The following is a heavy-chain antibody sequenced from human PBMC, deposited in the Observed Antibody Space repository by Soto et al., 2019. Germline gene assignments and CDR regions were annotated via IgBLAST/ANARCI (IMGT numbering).Heavy chain of an antibody. CDR3: ARDPGYSYGYN. Sequence: QVQLVQSGAEVKKPGASVKVSCKASGYTFTSYAMHWVRQAPGQRLEWMGWINAGNGNTKYSQNSQGRVTITRDTSASTAHMELSGLRSEDTAVYYCARDPGYSYGYNWGQGTLVTVSS. D-gene: IGHD5-18*01. CDR2: INAGNGNT. J-gene: IGHJ4*02. CDR1: GYTFTSYA. V-gene: IGHV1-3*01.